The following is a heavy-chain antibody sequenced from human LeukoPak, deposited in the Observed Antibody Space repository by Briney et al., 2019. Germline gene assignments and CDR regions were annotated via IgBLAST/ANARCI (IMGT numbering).Heavy chain of an antibody. CDR3: AMDLDYGGY. CDR2: INHGGNS. D-gene: IGHD4-17*01. CDR1: GGSFSGYY. V-gene: IGHV4-34*01. J-gene: IGHJ4*02. Sequence: KSSETLSLTCAVYGGSFSGYYYWNWIRQPPGKGLEWIGEINHGGNSNYNPSLKSRVIISVDTSKNQFSLKLSSVTAADTAVYYCAMDLDYGGYWGQGTLVTVSS.